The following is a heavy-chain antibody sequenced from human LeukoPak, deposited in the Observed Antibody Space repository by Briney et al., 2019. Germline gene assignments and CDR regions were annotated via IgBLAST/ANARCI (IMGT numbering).Heavy chain of an antibody. J-gene: IGHJ4*02. Sequence: PGGSLRLSCAASGFTFSSYGMHWVRQAPGKGLEWVAVIWYDGSNKYYADSVKGRFTISRDNSKNTLYLQMNSLRVEDTAVYFCARDPGAFPYFFDCWGQGTLVTVS. CDR1: GFTFSSYG. D-gene: IGHD4/OR15-4a*01. CDR2: IWYDGSNK. V-gene: IGHV3-33*01. CDR3: ARDPGAFPYFFDC.